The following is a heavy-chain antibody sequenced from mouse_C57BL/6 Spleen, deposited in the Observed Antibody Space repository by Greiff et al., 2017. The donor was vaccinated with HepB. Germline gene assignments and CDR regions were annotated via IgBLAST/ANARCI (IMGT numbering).Heavy chain of an antibody. J-gene: IGHJ3*01. CDR2: ITHSGET. CDR1: GFPITSGYY. CDR3: AGDTNWFAY. V-gene: IGHV12-3*01. Sequence: VQLQQSGPGLVKPSQSLFLTCSITGFPITSGYYWIWIRQSPGKPLEWMGYITHSGETFYNPSLQSPISITREMSKNQFFLQLNSVTTEDTAMYYCAGDTNWFAYWGQGTLVTVSA.